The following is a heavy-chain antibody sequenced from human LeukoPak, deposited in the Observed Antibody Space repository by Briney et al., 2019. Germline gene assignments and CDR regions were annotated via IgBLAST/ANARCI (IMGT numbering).Heavy chain of an antibody. Sequence: GASVKVSCKASGYTFINYGINWVRQAPGQGLEWMGWISAYNGNTNYAQSLQGRVTMTTDTSTSTVYMEMRSLTSDDTAVYYCARDLDQYNGRFGGFGYDFWGQGTLVTVSS. D-gene: IGHD3-10*01. CDR1: GYTFINYG. CDR3: ARDLDQYNGRFGGFGYDF. J-gene: IGHJ4*02. V-gene: IGHV1-18*01. CDR2: ISAYNGNT.